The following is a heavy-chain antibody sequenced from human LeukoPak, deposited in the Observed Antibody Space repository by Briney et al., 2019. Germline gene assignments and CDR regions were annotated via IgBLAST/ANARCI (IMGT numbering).Heavy chain of an antibody. CDR1: GFTFSDYY. CDR2: ISNSGSAM. Sequence: GGSLRLSCAASGFTFSDYYMSWIRQAPGKGLERVSYISNSGSAMYYTDSMRGRFTISRDNAKNSLYLQVNSLRAEDTAIYFCARVGRTSANFDYWGQGTLVTVSS. V-gene: IGHV3-11*04. CDR3: ARVGRTSANFDY. J-gene: IGHJ4*02.